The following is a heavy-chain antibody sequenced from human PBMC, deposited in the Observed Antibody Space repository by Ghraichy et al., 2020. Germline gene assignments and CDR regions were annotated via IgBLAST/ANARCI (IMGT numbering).Heavy chain of an antibody. V-gene: IGHV3-7*01. CDR3: ARDPYGDYKYGGTDY. CDR2: IKSDGSDS. J-gene: IGHJ4*02. D-gene: IGHD4-17*01. Sequence: AGSLRLSCAASGFTFSRHWMSWVRQAPGKGLEWVASIKSDGSDSFYLDSVKGRFTISRDNAENSVSLEMTSLRAEVTAVYYCARDPYGDYKYGGTDYWGRGTLVGVSS. CDR1: GFTFSRHW.